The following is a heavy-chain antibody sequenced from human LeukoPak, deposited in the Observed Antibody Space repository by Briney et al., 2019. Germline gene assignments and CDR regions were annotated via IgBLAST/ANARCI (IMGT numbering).Heavy chain of an antibody. CDR3: ARIMRVDYGTYYFDY. J-gene: IGHJ4*02. Sequence: GGSLRLSCAASGFTFSDHYIDRVRQAPGKGLEWVGRARNRGNGYTTQYAASVKGRFTFSRDDSESTVYLQMNSLKTEDTAVYFCARIMRVDYGTYYFDYWGQGTLVTVSS. CDR2: ARNRGNGYTT. D-gene: IGHD4/OR15-4a*01. CDR1: GFTFSDHY. V-gene: IGHV3-72*01.